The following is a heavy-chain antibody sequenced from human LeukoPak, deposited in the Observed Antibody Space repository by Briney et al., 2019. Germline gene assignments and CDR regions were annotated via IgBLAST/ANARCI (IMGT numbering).Heavy chain of an antibody. CDR2: ISPSGDIT. CDR1: GFSFSSHG. J-gene: IGHJ4*02. Sequence: GGTLRLSCAGSGFSFSSHGMNWVRQAPGKGLEWVSGISPSGDITYYTDSVRGRFTISGDNSKNTLYLQMNSLRAEDTAVYYCARGLEGCSSTSCYFYSGFDYWGQGTLVTVSS. D-gene: IGHD2-2*01. CDR3: ARGLEGCSSTSCYFYSGFDY. V-gene: IGHV3-23*01.